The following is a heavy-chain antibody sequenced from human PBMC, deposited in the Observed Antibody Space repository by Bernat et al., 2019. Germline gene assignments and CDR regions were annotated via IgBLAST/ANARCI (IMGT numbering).Heavy chain of an antibody. CDR1: GFTFTSSA. CDR2: IVVGSGNT. J-gene: IGHJ4*02. CDR3: AAGYYDGSGSYYIPDY. D-gene: IGHD3-10*01. V-gene: IGHV1-58*01. Sequence: QMQLVQSGPEVKKPGTSVKVSCKASGFTFTSSAVQWVRQARGQRLEWIGWIVVGSGNTNYAQKFQERVTITRDMSTSTAYMELSSLRSEDTAVYYCAAGYYDGSGSYYIPDYWGQGTLVTVSS.